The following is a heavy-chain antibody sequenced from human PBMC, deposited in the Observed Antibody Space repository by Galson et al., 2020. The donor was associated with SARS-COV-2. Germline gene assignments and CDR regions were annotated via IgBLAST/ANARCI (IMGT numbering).Heavy chain of an antibody. J-gene: IGHJ4*02. CDR2: ISAYNGNT. CDR3: ARGNVDTAMLDH. CDR1: AYTFTRYG. V-gene: IGHV1-18*01. D-gene: IGHD5-18*01. Sequence: ASVKVSCKASAYTFTRYGISWVRQAPGQGLEWMGWISAYNGNTNYAQKLQGRVTMSTDTSTSTAYMELTSLTSDDTAVYYCARGNVDTAMLDHWGQGTLVTVSS.